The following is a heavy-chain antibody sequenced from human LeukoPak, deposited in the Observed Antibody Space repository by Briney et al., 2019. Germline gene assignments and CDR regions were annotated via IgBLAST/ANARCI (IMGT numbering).Heavy chain of an antibody. Sequence: PGGSLRLSCAASGFTFSNYGMHWVRQAPGKGLEWVAFIRYDGSNKYYADSVKGRFTISRDNSKNTLYLQMNSLRAEDTAEYYCAKVITTNPYCTNGVCYEFDPWGQGTLVTVSS. J-gene: IGHJ5*02. CDR2: IRYDGSNK. D-gene: IGHD2-8*01. V-gene: IGHV3-30*02. CDR3: AKVITTNPYCTNGVCYEFDP. CDR1: GFTFSNYG.